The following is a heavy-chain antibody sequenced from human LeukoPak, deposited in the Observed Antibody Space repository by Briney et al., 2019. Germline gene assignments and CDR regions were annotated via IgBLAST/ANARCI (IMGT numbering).Heavy chain of an antibody. CDR1: GFTFSSYA. D-gene: IGHD6-25*01. Sequence: PGRSLRLSCAASGFTFSSYAMHWVRQAPGKGLEWVAVISYDGSNKYYADSVKGRFTISRDNSKNTLYLQVNSLRAEDTAVYYCARGAAPFSVDYWGQGTLVTVSS. J-gene: IGHJ4*02. CDR3: ARGAAPFSVDY. V-gene: IGHV3-30-3*01. CDR2: ISYDGSNK.